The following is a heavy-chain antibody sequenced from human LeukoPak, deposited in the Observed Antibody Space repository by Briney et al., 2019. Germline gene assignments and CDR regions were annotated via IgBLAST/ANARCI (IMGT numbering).Heavy chain of an antibody. CDR1: GYTFTSYG. J-gene: IGHJ4*02. Sequence: GASVKASCKASGYTFTSYGISWVRQAPGQGLEWMGWISAYNGNTNYAQKLQGRVTTTTDTSTSTAYMELRSLRSDDTAVYYCATRPYSSGYYLWGQGTLVTVSS. CDR3: ATRPYSSGYYL. CDR2: ISAYNGNT. D-gene: IGHD3-22*01. V-gene: IGHV1-18*01.